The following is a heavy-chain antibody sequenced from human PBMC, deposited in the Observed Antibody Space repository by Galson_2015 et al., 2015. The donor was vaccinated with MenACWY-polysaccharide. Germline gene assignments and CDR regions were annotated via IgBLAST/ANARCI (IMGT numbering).Heavy chain of an antibody. J-gene: IGHJ4*02. CDR3: AKKSATETYYPD. D-gene: IGHD3-10*01. CDR1: GYSISSRNW. V-gene: IGHV4-28*01. Sequence: ETLSLTCGVSGYSISSRNWWGWIRQPPGKGLEWIGYIYYSGRTYYNPSLKSRVTMSVDTSKNQFSLKVSSVTAVDAAVYYCAKKSATETYYPDWGQGTLVTVSS. CDR2: IYYSGRT.